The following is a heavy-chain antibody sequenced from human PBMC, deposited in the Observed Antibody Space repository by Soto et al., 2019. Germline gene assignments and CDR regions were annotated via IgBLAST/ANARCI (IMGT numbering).Heavy chain of an antibody. CDR3: ARGPFTIFGVAPAYDY. Sequence: PSETLSLACTFSVGSIISGGYYWSWIRQHPGKGLEWIGYIYYSGSTYYNPSLKSRVTISVDTSKNQFSLKLSSVTAADTAVYYCARGPFTIFGVAPAYDYWGQGTLVTVSS. D-gene: IGHD3-3*01. CDR2: IYYSGST. J-gene: IGHJ4*02. CDR1: VGSIISGGYY. V-gene: IGHV4-31*03.